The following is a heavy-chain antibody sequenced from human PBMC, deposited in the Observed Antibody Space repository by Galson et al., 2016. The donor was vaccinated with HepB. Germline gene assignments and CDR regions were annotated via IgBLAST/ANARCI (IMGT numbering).Heavy chain of an antibody. CDR1: GFTFSNAW. Sequence: SLRLSCAASGFTFSNAWMSWVRQAPGKGLEWVGRIKGKTDGGTTDHEAPVKGRFTISRDDLKNTLYLQMNSLKTEDTAVYYCTTKGGYDNYYYYGMDVWGQGTTVTVSS. V-gene: IGHV3-15*01. CDR2: IKGKTDGGTT. D-gene: IGHD5-12*01. J-gene: IGHJ6*02. CDR3: TTKGGYDNYYYYGMDV.